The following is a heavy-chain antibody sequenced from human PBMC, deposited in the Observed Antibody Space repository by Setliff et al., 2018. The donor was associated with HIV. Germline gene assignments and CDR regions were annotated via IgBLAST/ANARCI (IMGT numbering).Heavy chain of an antibody. J-gene: IGHJ4*02. CDR2: IYYSGST. D-gene: IGHD1-1*01. CDR1: DDSVSSRSYY. CDR3: AQLGMVDDFDY. Sequence: PSETLSLTCTVSDDSVSSRSYYWSWIRQPPGKGLEWIGYIYYSGSTNFNPSRKSRVTISVDTSKNHFSLKLRSVTAADTAVYYCAQLGMVDDFDYWGQGTLVTVPQ. V-gene: IGHV4-61*03.